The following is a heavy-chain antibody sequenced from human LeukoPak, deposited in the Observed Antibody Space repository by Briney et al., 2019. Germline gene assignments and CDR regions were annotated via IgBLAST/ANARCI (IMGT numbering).Heavy chain of an antibody. V-gene: IGHV4-59*08. CDR1: GVSISSYY. CDR2: IYYSGST. CDR3: ARQREYYDSSDYYFDY. J-gene: IGHJ4*02. Sequence: PSETLSLTCTVSGVSISSYYWSWLRQPPGKGLEWIGYIYYSGSTNYNPSLKSRVTISVDTSKNQFSLKLSSVTAADTAVYYCARQREYYDSSDYYFDYWGQGTLVTVSS. D-gene: IGHD3-22*01.